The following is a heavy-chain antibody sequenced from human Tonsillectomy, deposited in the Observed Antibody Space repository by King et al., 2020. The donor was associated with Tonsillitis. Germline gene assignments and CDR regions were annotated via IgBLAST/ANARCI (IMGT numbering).Heavy chain of an antibody. D-gene: IGHD3-22*01. J-gene: IGHJ4*02. CDR3: SRGGRFTMIGGRAFEY. Sequence: VQLVESGGGVVQPGRSLGLSCAASGFTFSSYGMHWVRQAPGKGLEWVAVISYDGSNKYSADSVKGRFTISRDHSKNTLYLQMNSLRAEATAVYYCSRGGRFTMIGGRAFEYWGQGTLVTVSS. V-gene: IGHV3-33*05. CDR1: GFTFSSYG. CDR2: ISYDGSNK.